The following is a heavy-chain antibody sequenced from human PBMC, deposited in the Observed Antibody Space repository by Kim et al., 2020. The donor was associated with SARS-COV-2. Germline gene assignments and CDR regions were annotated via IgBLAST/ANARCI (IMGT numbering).Heavy chain of an antibody. V-gene: IGHV1-18*04. CDR2: ISAYNGNT. Sequence: ASVKVSCKASGYTFTSYGISWVRQAPGQGLEWMGWISAYNGNTNYAQKLQGRVTMTTDTSTSTAYMELRSLRSDDTAVYYCASHLIPSIAVAEGGCDYWGQGTLVTVSS. D-gene: IGHD6-19*01. CDR1: GYTFTSYG. J-gene: IGHJ4*02. CDR3: ASHLIPSIAVAEGGCDY.